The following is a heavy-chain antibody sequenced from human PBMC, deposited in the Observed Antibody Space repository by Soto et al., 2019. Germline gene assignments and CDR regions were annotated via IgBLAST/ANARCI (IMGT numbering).Heavy chain of an antibody. Sequence: GGSLRLSCASSGFTFRSYAMSWVRQAPGKGLEWVSAIGGSSGSTDYADSVKGRFTISRDNSKNTLFLQMNSLRAEDTAVYYCAKDRSSTSCYAFDYWGQGTLVTVSS. CDR3: AKDRSSTSCYAFDY. CDR2: IGGSSGST. D-gene: IGHD2-2*01. CDR1: GFTFRSYA. V-gene: IGHV3-23*01. J-gene: IGHJ4*02.